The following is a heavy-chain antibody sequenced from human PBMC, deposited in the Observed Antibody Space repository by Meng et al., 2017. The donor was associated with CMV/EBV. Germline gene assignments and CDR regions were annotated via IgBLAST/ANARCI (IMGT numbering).Heavy chain of an antibody. J-gene: IGHJ6*02. CDR1: GCTVSSNY. D-gene: IGHD2-15*01. Sequence: GESLKIPCAASGCTVSSNYMSWVRQAPGKGLEWVAVRSYDGSNKYYADSVKGRFTISRDNSKNTLYLQMNSLRAEDTAVYYCARDQSGSCYFCFGVGYYYYGMDVWGQGTTVTVSS. V-gene: IGHV3-30*03. CDR2: RSYDGSNK. CDR3: ARDQSGSCYFCFGVGYYYYGMDV.